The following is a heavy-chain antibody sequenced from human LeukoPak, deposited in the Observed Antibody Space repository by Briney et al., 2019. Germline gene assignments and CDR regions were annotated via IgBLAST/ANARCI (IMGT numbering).Heavy chain of an antibody. J-gene: IGHJ4*02. CDR1: GGSINSSSSY. CDR3: VRSYASSGLDH. D-gene: IGHD3-16*01. CDR2: IYTSGST. V-gene: IGHV4-61*02. Sequence: SETLSLTCTVSGGSINSSSSYWSWIRQPAGKGLEWIGRIYTSGSTNYNPSLKSRVTMSVDTSRSQFSLKLSSVTAADTAVYYCVRSYASSGLDHWGQGTLVTVSS.